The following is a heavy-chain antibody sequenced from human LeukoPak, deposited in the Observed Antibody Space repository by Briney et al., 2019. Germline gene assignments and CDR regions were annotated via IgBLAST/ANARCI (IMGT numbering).Heavy chain of an antibody. V-gene: IGHV1-69*13. J-gene: IGHJ6*02. CDR1: GGTFSSYA. CDR3: ARVSLGNEPGSPQNYYYYGMDV. CDR2: IIPIFGTA. Sequence: SVKVSCKASGGTFSSYAISWVRQAPGQGLEWMGGIIPIFGTANYAQEFQGRVTITADESTSTAYMELSSLRSEDTAVYYCARVSLGNEPGSPQNYYYYGMDVWGQGTAVTVSS.